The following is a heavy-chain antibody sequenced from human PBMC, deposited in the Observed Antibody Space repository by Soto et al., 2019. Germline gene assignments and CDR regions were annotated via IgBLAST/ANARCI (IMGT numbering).Heavy chain of an antibody. CDR2: ISYDGSNK. Sequence: QVQLVESGGGVVQPGRSLRLSCAASGFTFSSYGMHWVRQAPGKGLEWVAVISYDGSNKYYADSVKGRFTISRDNSKNTLYLQMNSLRAEDTAVYYCAKGASSGWYGQDFAYWGQGTLVTVSS. D-gene: IGHD6-19*01. CDR3: AKGASSGWYGQDFAY. V-gene: IGHV3-30*18. CDR1: GFTFSSYG. J-gene: IGHJ4*02.